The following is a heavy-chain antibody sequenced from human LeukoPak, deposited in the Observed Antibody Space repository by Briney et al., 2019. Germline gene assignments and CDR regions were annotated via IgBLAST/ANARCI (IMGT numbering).Heavy chain of an antibody. D-gene: IGHD3-22*01. CDR1: GFTFSSYA. CDR2: ISGSGGST. CDR3: AKSDSSGYYYHYYYYMDV. Sequence: PGGSLRLSCTASGFTFSSYAMSWVRQAPGKGLEWVSAISGSGGSTYYADSVKDRFTISRDNSKNTLYLQMNSLRAEDTAVYYCAKSDSSGYYYHYYYYMDVWGKGTTVTVSS. V-gene: IGHV3-23*01. J-gene: IGHJ6*03.